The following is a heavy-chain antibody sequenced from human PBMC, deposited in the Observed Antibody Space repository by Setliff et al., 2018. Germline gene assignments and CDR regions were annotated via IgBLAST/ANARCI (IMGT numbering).Heavy chain of an antibody. CDR2: FDPDDGET. D-gene: IGHD3-22*01. J-gene: IGHJ6*03. V-gene: IGHV1-24*01. CDR1: GKTLTELS. CDR3: AREGRRYYDSSGYYYDPYYYYYMDV. Sequence: ASVKVSCKLSGKTLTELSIHWVRQAPGKGLEWMGGFDPDDGETVYAQKFQGRVTMTEDTSTNTAYMELSSLRSEDTAVYYCAREGRRYYDSSGYYYDPYYYYYMDVWGKGTTVTVSS.